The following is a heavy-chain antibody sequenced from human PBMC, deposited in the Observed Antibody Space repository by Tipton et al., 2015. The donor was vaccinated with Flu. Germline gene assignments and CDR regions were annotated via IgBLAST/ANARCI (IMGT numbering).Heavy chain of an antibody. J-gene: IGHJ4*02. Sequence: TLSLTCTVSGGSISSSCYYWGWFRQPPGKGLEWIGSIYYSGSTYYNPSLKSRVTLSVDTSKNQFSLKLSSVTAADTAVYYCASIIAVAGTSRFDYWGQGTLVPVSS. CDR3: ASIIAVAGTSRFDY. CDR2: IYYSGST. V-gene: IGHV4-39*01. CDR1: GGSISSSCYY. D-gene: IGHD6-19*01.